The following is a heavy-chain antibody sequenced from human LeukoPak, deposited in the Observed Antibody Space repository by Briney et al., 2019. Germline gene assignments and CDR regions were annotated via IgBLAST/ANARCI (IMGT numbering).Heavy chain of an antibody. D-gene: IGHD1-26*01. J-gene: IGHJ5*02. CDR2: INPTGGST. V-gene: IGHV1-46*01. Sequence: ASVNVSCKASGYTFTSYYMHWVRQAPGQGLEWMGLINPTGGSTGYAQKFQGRVTMTRDMSTSTDHMELSSLRSEDTAIYYCARGNSVGDNAWWFDPWGQGTLVTASS. CDR3: ARGNSVGDNAWWFDP. CDR1: GYTFTSYY.